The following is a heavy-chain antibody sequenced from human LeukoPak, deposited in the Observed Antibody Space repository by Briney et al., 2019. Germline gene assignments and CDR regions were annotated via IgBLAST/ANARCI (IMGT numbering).Heavy chain of an antibody. CDR3: ARAGDGSGSYDNADYDY. D-gene: IGHD3-10*01. CDR1: GGSISSGSYY. V-gene: IGHV4-61*02. J-gene: IGHJ4*02. Sequence: SETLSLTCTVSGGSISSGSYYWSWIRQPAGKGLEWIGRIYTSGSTNYNPSLKSRVTISVDTSKNQFSLKVISVTAADAAVYYCARAGDGSGSYDNADYDYWGQGTLVTVSS. CDR2: IYTSGST.